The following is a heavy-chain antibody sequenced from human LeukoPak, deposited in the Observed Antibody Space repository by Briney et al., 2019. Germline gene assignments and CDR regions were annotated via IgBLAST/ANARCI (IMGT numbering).Heavy chain of an antibody. J-gene: IGHJ4*02. CDR1: GYTFTDYY. CDR2: INPNSGGT. D-gene: IGHD5-24*01. CDR3: ARDLGDGYNAYYFDY. Sequence: ASVKVSCKASGYTFTDYYMHWVRQAPGQGLEWMGWINPNSGGTKYAQKIQGRVTMTRDTPISTAYMELSRLRSDDTAVYYCARDLGDGYNAYYFDYWGQGTLVTVSS. V-gene: IGHV1-2*02.